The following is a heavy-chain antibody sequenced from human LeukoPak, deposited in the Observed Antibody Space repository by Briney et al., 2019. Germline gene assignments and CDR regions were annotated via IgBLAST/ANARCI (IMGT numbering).Heavy chain of an antibody. V-gene: IGHV1-18*01. J-gene: IGHJ4*02. Sequence: GASVKVSFKASVYTFTSYGISGVRQAPGQGLEWVRWSSAYNGNTNYAQKLQGRVTMTTDTSTSTAYMELRSLRSDDTAVYYCARGGYCSSTSCYAFDYWGQGTLVTVSS. CDR1: VYTFTSYG. CDR2: SSAYNGNT. D-gene: IGHD2-2*01. CDR3: ARGGYCSSTSCYAFDY.